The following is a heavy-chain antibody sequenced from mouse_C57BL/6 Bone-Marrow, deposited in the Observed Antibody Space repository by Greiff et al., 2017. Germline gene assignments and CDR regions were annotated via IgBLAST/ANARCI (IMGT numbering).Heavy chain of an antibody. J-gene: IGHJ4*01. Sequence: QVQLQQSGAELARPGASVKLSCKASGYTFTSYGISWVKQRTGQGLEWIGEINPRSGNTYYNEKFKGKATLTADKSSSTAYMELRSLTSEDSAVYFCARSGYYAMDYWGQGTSVTVSS. CDR1: GYTFTSYG. V-gene: IGHV1-81*01. CDR3: ARSGYYAMDY. D-gene: IGHD3-2*02. CDR2: INPRSGNT.